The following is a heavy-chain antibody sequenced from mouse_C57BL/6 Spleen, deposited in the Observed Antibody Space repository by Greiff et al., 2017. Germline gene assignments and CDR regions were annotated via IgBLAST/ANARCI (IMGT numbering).Heavy chain of an antibody. J-gene: IGHJ4*01. V-gene: IGHV1-72*01. D-gene: IGHD1-1*01. CDR2: IDPNSGGT. Sequence: QVQLQQPGAELVKPGASVKLSCKASGYTFTSYWMHWVKQRPGRGLEWIGRIDPNSGGTKYNEKFKSKATLTVDKPSSTAYMQLSSLTSEDSAVYYCARGNGSSYDYYAMDYWGQGTSVTVSS. CDR3: ARGNGSSYDYYAMDY. CDR1: GYTFTSYW.